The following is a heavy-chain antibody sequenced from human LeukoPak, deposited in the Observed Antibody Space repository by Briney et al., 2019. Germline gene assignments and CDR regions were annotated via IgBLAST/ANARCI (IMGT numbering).Heavy chain of an antibody. CDR3: ARTSGY. J-gene: IGHJ4*02. Sequence: SQTLSLTCAVYGGSFSGYYWGCIRQPPGKGLEWIGEINHSGSTNYNTSLKSRVTISVDTPQNPFSLKLSSVTAAGTSLYYSARTSGYWGQGTLVTVYS. CDR1: GGSFSGYY. V-gene: IGHV4-34*01. CDR2: INHSGST.